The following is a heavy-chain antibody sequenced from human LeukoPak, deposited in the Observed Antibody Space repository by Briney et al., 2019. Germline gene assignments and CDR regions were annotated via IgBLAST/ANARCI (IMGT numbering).Heavy chain of an antibody. CDR1: GFTFDDYA. CDR2: ISWNSGSI. CDR3: AKKIAAAGAQFDY. J-gene: IGHJ4*02. D-gene: IGHD6-13*01. V-gene: IGHV3-9*01. Sequence: PGGSLRLSCAASGFTFDDYAMHWVRQAPGKGLEWVSGISWNSGSIGYADSVKGRFTISRDNAKNSLYLQMNSLRAEDTAVYYCAKKIAAAGAQFDYWGQGTLVTVSS.